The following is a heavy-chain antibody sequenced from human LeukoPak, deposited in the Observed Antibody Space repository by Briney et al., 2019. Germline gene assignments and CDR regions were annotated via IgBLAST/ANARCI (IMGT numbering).Heavy chain of an antibody. D-gene: IGHD3-22*01. Sequence: SETLSLTCTVSGGSISSYYWSWIRQPPGKGLEWIGYIYYTGNTKYNPSLKSRVTISVDTSKNQFSLKLSSVTAADTAVYYCARHEIRDRSGYYYLDYWGQGTLVTVSS. V-gene: IGHV4-59*08. J-gene: IGHJ4*02. CDR3: ARHEIRDRSGYYYLDY. CDR1: GGSISSYY. CDR2: IYYTGNT.